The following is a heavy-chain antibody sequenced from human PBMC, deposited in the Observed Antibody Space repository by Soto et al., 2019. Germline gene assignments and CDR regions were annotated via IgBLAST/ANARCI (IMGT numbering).Heavy chain of an antibody. CDR1: GGSFSGYY. D-gene: IGHD6-13*01. J-gene: IGHJ1*01. CDR3: ARGERSSSWYEREYFQQ. CDR2: INHSGST. V-gene: IGHV4-34*01. Sequence: SETLSLTCAVYGGSFSGYYWSWIRQPPGKGLEWIGEINHSGSTNYNPSLKSRVTISVDTSKNQFSLKLSSVTAADTAVYYCARGERSSSWYEREYFQQWGQGTLVTVSS.